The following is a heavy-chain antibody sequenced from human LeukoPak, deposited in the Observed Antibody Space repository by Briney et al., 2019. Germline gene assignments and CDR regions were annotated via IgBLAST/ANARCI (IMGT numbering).Heavy chain of an antibody. CDR1: GFTLGSNW. V-gene: IGHV3-74*01. Sequence: PGGSLRLCCVASGFTLGSNWMHWVRQAPGKGLVWVSRIKSDGSSISYADSVKGRFTFSRDNAKNTLYLQMNSLRADDTAVYYCARTDYFDIWGQGTMVTVSS. CDR3: ARTDYFDI. D-gene: IGHD3-16*01. CDR2: IKSDGSSI. J-gene: IGHJ3*02.